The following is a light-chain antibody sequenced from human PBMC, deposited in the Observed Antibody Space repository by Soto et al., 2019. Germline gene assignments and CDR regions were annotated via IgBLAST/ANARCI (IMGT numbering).Light chain of an antibody. CDR2: GAS. Sequence: EIVMTQSPATLSVSPGERATLSCRASQSVSSNLAWYQQKPGQAPRLLIYGASTRATGLPARFSGSGSGTEFTLTMSSLQSEDFAVYYCQQYNNWWTFGQGTK. CDR3: QQYNNWWT. J-gene: IGKJ1*01. V-gene: IGKV3-15*01. CDR1: QSVSSN.